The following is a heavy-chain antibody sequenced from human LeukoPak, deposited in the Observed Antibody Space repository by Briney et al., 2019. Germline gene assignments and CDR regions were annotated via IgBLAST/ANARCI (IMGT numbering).Heavy chain of an antibody. Sequence: SETLSLTCTVSGGSIRSSYYYWGWIRQPPGKGQEWIGSIYDSGSTYYNPSLKSRVTISVDTSKNQFSLKLSSVTAADTAVYYCARAPSYYYGMDVWGQGTTVTVSS. V-gene: IGHV4-39*07. CDR1: GGSIRSSYYY. CDR2: IYDSGST. J-gene: IGHJ6*02. CDR3: ARAPSYYYGMDV.